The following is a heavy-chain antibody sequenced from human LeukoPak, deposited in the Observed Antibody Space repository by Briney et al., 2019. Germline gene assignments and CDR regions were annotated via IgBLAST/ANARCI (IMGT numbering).Heavy chain of an antibody. J-gene: IGHJ6*02. Sequence: ASVKVSCKASGYTFTGYYMHWVRQAPGQGLEWMGRINPNSGGTNYAQKFQGRVTMTRDTSISTAYMELSRLRSDDKAVYYCARASYGYYYYGMDVWGQGTTVTVSS. D-gene: IGHD5-18*01. CDR2: INPNSGGT. V-gene: IGHV1-2*06. CDR3: ARASYGYYYYGMDV. CDR1: GYTFTGYY.